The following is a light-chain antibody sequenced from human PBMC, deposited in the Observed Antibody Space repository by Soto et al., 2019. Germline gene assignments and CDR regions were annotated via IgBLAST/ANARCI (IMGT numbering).Light chain of an antibody. CDR1: QSVFYSTNNKNY. J-gene: IGKJ4*01. Sequence: DIVMTQSPASLALSLGERATINCKSSQSVFYSTNNKNYLAWYQQKPGQPPKLLIYWASSRESGVPGRFSGSGSGTDFTLTISSPQAEDVAVYYCQQYYSTPLTFGGGTKVEI. CDR3: QQYYSTPLT. CDR2: WAS. V-gene: IGKV4-1*01.